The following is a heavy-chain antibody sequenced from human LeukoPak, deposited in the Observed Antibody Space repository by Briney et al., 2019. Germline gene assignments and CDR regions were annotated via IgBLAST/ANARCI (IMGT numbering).Heavy chain of an antibody. CDR1: GFTFSSYD. V-gene: IGHV3-13*01. CDR2: SGTAGDT. D-gene: IGHD3-22*01. Sequence: PGGSLRLSCAASGFTFSSYDRHWVRQAAGEGLEWVSVSGTAGDTYYPGSVKGRFTISRENAKNSLYLQMNSLSAGDTAVYYCARGLPVSSSGYYYGSVPYYNYAMDVWGQGTTVTVSS. J-gene: IGHJ6*02. CDR3: ARGLPVSSSGYYYGSVPYYNYAMDV.